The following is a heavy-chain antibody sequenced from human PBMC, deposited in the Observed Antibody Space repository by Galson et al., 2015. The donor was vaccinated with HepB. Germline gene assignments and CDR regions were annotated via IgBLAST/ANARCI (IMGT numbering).Heavy chain of an antibody. CDR2: IYYSGST. CDR3: ARVPDSSSSEYYFDY. V-gene: IGHV4-31*03. Sequence: LSLTCTVSGGSISSGGYYWSWIRQHPGKGLEWIGYIYYSGSTYYNPSLKSRVTISVDTSKNQFSLKLSSVTAADTAVYYCARVPDSSSSEYYFDYWGQGTLVTVSS. J-gene: IGHJ4*02. D-gene: IGHD6-6*01. CDR1: GGSISSGGYY.